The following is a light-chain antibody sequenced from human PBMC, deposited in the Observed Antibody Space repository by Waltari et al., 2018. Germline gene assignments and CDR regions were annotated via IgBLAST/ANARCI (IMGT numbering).Light chain of an antibody. CDR2: DVT. V-gene: IGLV2-14*03. J-gene: IGLJ2*01. CDR3: SSLSDTHTLL. CDR1: SNDVGASHF. Sequence: QSALTQPASVSGSPGQSITISCTGTSNDVGASHFVSWYQQHPGRAPQLRIYDVTGRPSGISYRFSGSKSANTASLTISGLLPEDEAIYYCSSLSDTHTLLFGGGTTVTVL.